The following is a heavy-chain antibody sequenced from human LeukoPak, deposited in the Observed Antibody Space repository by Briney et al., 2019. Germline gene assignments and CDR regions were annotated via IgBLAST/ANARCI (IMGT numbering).Heavy chain of an antibody. CDR3: ARLYRENYYDSSGTVDY. D-gene: IGHD3-22*01. J-gene: IGHJ4*02. CDR2: IYDSGST. CDR1: GGSIRSSYYY. V-gene: IGHV4-39*01. Sequence: SETLSLTCTVSGGSIRSSYYYWGWIRRPPGKGLEWIGSIYDSGSTYYNPSLKSRVTISVDTSKNQFSLKLSSVTAADTAVYYCARLYRENYYDSSGTVDYWGQGTLVTVSS.